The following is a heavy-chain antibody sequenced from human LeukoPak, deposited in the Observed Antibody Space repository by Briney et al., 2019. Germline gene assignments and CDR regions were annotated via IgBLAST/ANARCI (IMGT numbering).Heavy chain of an antibody. J-gene: IGHJ5*02. V-gene: IGHV3-30*02. CDR3: AKDCQDIVVVPAAQYNWFDP. CDR2: IRYGGSNK. CDR1: GFTFSSYG. Sequence: QAGGSLRLSCAASGFTFSSYGMHWVRQAPGKGLEWVAFIRYGGSNKYYADSVKGRFTISRDNSKNTLYLQMNSLRAEDTAVYYCAKDCQDIVVVPAAQYNWFDPWGQGTLVTVSS. D-gene: IGHD2-2*01.